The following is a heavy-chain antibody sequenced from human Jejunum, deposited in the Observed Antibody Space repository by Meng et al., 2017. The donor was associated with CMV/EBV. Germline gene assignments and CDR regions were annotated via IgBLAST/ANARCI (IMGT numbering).Heavy chain of an antibody. CDR3: ARDIDH. V-gene: IGHV3-21*01. J-gene: IGHJ5*02. CDR2: ISSSSRYI. CDR1: GFTFSSYN. Sequence: VQLVDFGGVLFHPWGSLRLSCIGSGFTFSSYNMNWVRQAPGKGLEWVSSISSSSRYINYADSVKGRFTISRDNAKNSLYLQMNSLRVEDTAIYYCARDIDHWGQGTLVTVSS.